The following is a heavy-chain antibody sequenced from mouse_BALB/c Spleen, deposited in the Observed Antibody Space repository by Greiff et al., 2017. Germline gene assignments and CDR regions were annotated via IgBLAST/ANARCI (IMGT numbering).Heavy chain of an antibody. V-gene: IGHV4-1*02. D-gene: IGHD2-4*01. Sequence: EVHLVESGGGLVQPGGSLKLSCAASGFDFSRYWMSWVRQAPGKGLEWIGEINPDSSTINYTPSLKDKFIISRDNAKNTLYLQMSKVRSEDTALYYCARHYDYDGGFDYWGQGTTLTVSS. J-gene: IGHJ2*01. CDR2: INPDSSTI. CDR1: GFDFSRYW. CDR3: ARHYDYDGGFDY.